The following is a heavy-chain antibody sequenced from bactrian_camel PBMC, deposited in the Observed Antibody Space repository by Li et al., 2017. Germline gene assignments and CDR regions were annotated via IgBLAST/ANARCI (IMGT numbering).Heavy chain of an antibody. J-gene: IGHJ4*01. V-gene: IGHV3S55*01. CDR1: RYTFGSFC. Sequence: VQLVESGGGSVQAGGSLRLSCAASRYTFGSFCMGWFRQTPGKEREGVATILSNGDTRYADSVKGRFTISKDKAKNTLYLQMDNLKPEDTAIYYCAAKGVLTPSLAPDTYNDWGQGTQVTVS. CDR2: ILSNGDT. CDR3: AAKGVLTPSLAPDTYND. D-gene: IGHD2*01.